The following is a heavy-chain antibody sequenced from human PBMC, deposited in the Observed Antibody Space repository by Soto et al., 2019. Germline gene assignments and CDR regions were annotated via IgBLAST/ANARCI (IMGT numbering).Heavy chain of an antibody. CDR1: GGTFRTDA. V-gene: IGHV1-69*01. D-gene: IGHD2-8*02. Sequence: QVQLVQSGAEVKKPGSSVRVSCKASGGTFRTDAFSWVRQAPGQGLEWMGGIIPMLRTANYRQKFQGRVTITADDSTSTAYMELSGLRFEDTAVYYCARARFLIGGVRSNLYLFDYWGQGTLVTVSS. CDR2: IIPMLRTA. J-gene: IGHJ4*02. CDR3: ARARFLIGGVRSNLYLFDY.